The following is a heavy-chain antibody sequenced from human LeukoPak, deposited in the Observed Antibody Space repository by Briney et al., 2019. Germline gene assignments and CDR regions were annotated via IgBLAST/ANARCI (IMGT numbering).Heavy chain of an antibody. D-gene: IGHD3-10*01. CDR2: IYYSGST. CDR1: GGSISSYY. CDR3: ASRSLVFPMDAFDI. Sequence: KASETLSLTCTVSGGSISSYYWSWIRQPPGKGLEWIGYIYYSGSTNYNPSLKSRVTISVDTPKNQFSLKLSSVTAADTAMYYCASRSLVFPMDAFDIWGQGTMVTVSS. V-gene: IGHV4-59*01. J-gene: IGHJ3*02.